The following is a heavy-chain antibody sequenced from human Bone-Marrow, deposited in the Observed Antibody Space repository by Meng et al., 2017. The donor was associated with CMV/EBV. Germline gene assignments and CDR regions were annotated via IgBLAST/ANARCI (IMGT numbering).Heavy chain of an antibody. Sequence: GESLKISCVVSGFSLRRYGMSWVRQAPGKGLEWVSGISGSGSRTHFADSVKGRFSISRDTSKNTIFLQMNSLRAEDTAVYYCAKDHWVAPNTYGGGAFDTWGQGTMVTVS. CDR2: ISGSGSRT. V-gene: IGHV3-23*01. CDR3: AKDHWVAPNTYGGGAFDT. J-gene: IGHJ3*02. CDR1: GFSLRRYG. D-gene: IGHD2-21*01.